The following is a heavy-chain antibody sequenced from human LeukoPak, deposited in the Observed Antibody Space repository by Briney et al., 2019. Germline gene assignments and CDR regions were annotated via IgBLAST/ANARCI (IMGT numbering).Heavy chain of an antibody. CDR3: ARADGRWFGESHFDY. D-gene: IGHD3-10*01. CDR1: GGSISTSNYY. J-gene: IGHJ4*02. V-gene: IGHV4-39*01. Sequence: PSETLSLTCTVSGGSISTSNYYWGWIRQPPGKGLEWIGNIFYSGSTYYSPSLKSRVTISLDTSRNQFSLKLTSVTAADTAVYYCARADGRWFGESHFDYWGQGTLVTVSS. CDR2: IFYSGST.